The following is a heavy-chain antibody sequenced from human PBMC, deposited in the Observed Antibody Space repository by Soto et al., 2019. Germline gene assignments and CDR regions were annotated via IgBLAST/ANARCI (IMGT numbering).Heavy chain of an antibody. J-gene: IGHJ6*02. Sequence: PWGSLRLSCAASGFTFSDSYMSWIRQAPGKGLEWISYITFSGNTVYYADSLKGRFTISRDNAKNSLYLQMNRLRAEDTAVYYCARVSWREKYGMDVWGRGTTVTV. CDR3: ARVSWREKYGMDV. CDR1: GFTFSDSY. CDR2: ITFSGNTV. V-gene: IGHV3-11*01.